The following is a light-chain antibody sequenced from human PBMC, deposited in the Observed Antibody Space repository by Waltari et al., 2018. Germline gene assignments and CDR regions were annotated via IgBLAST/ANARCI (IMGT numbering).Light chain of an antibody. CDR3: QQYNNWPPLT. CDR2: GAA. CDR1: QSVSSN. V-gene: IGKV3-15*01. Sequence: EIVMTPSPATLSVSPGERATLSCRASQSVSSNLAWYQQKPGQDPRLLIYGAATRATGIPGRFSGSGSGTEFTLTISSLQSEDFAVYYCQQYNNWPPLTFGGGTKVEIK. J-gene: IGKJ4*01.